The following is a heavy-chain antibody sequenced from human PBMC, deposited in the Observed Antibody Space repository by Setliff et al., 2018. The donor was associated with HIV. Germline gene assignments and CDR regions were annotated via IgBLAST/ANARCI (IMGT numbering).Heavy chain of an antibody. CDR1: GYTFTTHW. V-gene: IGHV5-51*03. J-gene: IGHJ4*02. CDR2: IYPGDSDT. Sequence: GASVKVSCKASGYTFTTHWIGWVRQMPGKGLEWMGIIYPGDSDTRYSPSFQGQVTISGDKSISTAYLQWSSLKASDTAMYYCARLDLYGGNHAFDYWGQGSLVTVSS. CDR3: ARLDLYGGNHAFDY. D-gene: IGHD2-15*01.